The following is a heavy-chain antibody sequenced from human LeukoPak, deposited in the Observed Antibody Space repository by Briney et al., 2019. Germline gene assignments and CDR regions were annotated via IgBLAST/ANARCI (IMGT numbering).Heavy chain of an antibody. J-gene: IGHJ4*02. CDR2: ISGSGAST. CDR3: AALDHGHDY. V-gene: IGHV3-23*01. CDR1: GFTFSTYG. Sequence: GGSLRLSCAASGFTFSTYGMSWVRQAPGKGLEWVSSISGSGASTYYADSVKGRFTISRDNAKNTLYLQMNSLRAEDTAVYYCAALDHGHDYWGQGTLVTVSS.